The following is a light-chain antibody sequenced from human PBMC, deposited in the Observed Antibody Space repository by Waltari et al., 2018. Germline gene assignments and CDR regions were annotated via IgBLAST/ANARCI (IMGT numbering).Light chain of an antibody. V-gene: IGLV3-21*02. Sequence: SLVLTQPPSVSVAPGQTARMTCGGHNIGSNSVHWYQQKPGQAPVVVVYDDSDRPSGIPERFSGSNSGNTATLTISRVEAGDEADYYCQVWDKSSDPPYVFGTGTKVTVL. CDR2: DDS. CDR1: NIGSNS. J-gene: IGLJ1*01. CDR3: QVWDKSSDPPYV.